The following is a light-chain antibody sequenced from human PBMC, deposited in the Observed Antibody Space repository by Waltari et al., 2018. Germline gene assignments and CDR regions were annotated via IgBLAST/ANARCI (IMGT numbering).Light chain of an antibody. CDR2: TNH. CDR1: SPNIGTTT. J-gene: IGLJ3*02. V-gene: IGLV1-44*01. Sequence: QSVLTQPPSVSATPGQRVAISCSGSSPNIGTTTVNWYQQLPGSAPKLLIYTNHQRPSGVPDRFSGSKSGTSASLAISGLQSEDEADYYCAAWDDTLNGVVFGGGTKLTV. CDR3: AAWDDTLNGVV.